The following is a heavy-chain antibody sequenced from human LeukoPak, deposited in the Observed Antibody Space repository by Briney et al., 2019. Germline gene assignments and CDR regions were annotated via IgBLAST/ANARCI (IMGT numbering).Heavy chain of an antibody. J-gene: IGHJ4*02. CDR1: GFLFSDFIDHT. CDR3: AREFSVVGNFDY. CDR2: ISSSSTSI. V-gene: IGHV3-21*01. D-gene: IGHD2-21*01. Sequence: GGSLRLSCADSGFLFSDFIDHTMVWVRQAPGKGLEWVSYISSSSTSISYADSVRGRFSISRDNAPRSLYLHMNSLRDEDTAVYYCAREFSVVGNFDYWGQGTLVIVSS.